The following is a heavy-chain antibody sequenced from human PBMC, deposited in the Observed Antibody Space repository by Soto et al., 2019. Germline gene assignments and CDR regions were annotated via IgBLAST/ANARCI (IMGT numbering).Heavy chain of an antibody. J-gene: IGHJ3*02. CDR3: ARLNGDYDAFGI. CDR1: GFTFSSYS. V-gene: IGHV3-21*01. CDR2: ISSSSSYI. Sequence: GGSLRLSCAASGFTFSSYSMNWVRQAPGKGLEWVSSISSSSSYIYYADSVRGRFTISRDNAKNSLYLQMNSLRAEDTAVYYCARLNGDYDAFGIWGQGTMVTVSS. D-gene: IGHD4-17*01.